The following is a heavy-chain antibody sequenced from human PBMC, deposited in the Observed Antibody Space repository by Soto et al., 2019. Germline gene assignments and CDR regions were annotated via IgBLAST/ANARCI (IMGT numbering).Heavy chain of an antibody. D-gene: IGHD3-10*01. Sequence: SETLSLTCTVSGCSISSYYWSWIRQPPGKGLEWIGYIYYSGSTNYNPSLKSRVTISVDTSKNQFSLKLSSVTAADTAVYYCAKGEGGIYGFHDYYGMDVWGQGTKVTVSS. CDR1: GCSISSYY. CDR3: AKGEGGIYGFHDYYGMDV. CDR2: IYYSGST. J-gene: IGHJ6*02. V-gene: IGHV4-59*01.